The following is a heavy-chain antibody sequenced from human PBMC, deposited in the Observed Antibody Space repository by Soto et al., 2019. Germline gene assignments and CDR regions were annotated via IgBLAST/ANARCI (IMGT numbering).Heavy chain of an antibody. J-gene: IGHJ3*02. CDR1: GSTFTRYG. V-gene: IGHV1-18*01. D-gene: IGHD1-26*01. CDR3: ARDSSGSYSGRDAFDI. Sequence: ASVKVSCTASGSTFTRYGISWVRQAPGQGREWMGWISAYNGNTNYAQKRQGRVTMTTATSTSTAYMELRSLRSDDTAVYYCARDSSGSYSGRDAFDIWGQGTM. CDR2: ISAYNGNT.